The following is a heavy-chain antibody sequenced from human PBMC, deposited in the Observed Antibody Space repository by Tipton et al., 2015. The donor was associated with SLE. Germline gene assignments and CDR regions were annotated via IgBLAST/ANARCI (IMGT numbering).Heavy chain of an antibody. Sequence: SLRLSCAASGFTFSSYAMHWVRQAPGKGLEWVAVISYDGSNKYYADSVKGRFTISRDNAKNSLYLQMNSLRAEDTAVYYCARVHCSGGSCYSGDGMDVWGQGTTVTVSS. CDR2: ISYDGSNK. V-gene: IGHV3-30-3*01. J-gene: IGHJ6*02. CDR3: ARVHCSGGSCYSGDGMDV. D-gene: IGHD2-15*01. CDR1: GFTFSSYA.